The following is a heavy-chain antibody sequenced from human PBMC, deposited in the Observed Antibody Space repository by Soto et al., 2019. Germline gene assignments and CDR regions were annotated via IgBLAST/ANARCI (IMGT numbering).Heavy chain of an antibody. D-gene: IGHD5-12*01. V-gene: IGHV3-23*01. CDR3: AVGGDVVGTIGHFY. CDR1: GFTFSSSA. J-gene: IGHJ4*02. Sequence: EVQLLESGGGLVPPGGSLRLSCATSGFTFSSSAMTWVRQAPGKGLEWVSSITDGGGLTYYADSVKGRCTISRDNSKKTLILQMNSLRTDDTAVYYCAVGGDVVGTIGHFYWGQGTLVTVSS. CDR2: ITDGGGLT.